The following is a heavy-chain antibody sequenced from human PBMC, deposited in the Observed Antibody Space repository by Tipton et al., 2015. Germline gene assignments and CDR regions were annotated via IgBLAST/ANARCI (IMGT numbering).Heavy chain of an antibody. D-gene: IGHD3-9*01. Sequence: SLRLSCAASGLTFSNYAMNRVRQAPGKGLEWVSYISSSSFRKYYADSVEGRFTISRDNAKNSLYLQMNSLTDEDTAVYYCARDRKDLTGYYIFDYWGQGPLVPFSS. CDR1: GLTFSNYA. J-gene: IGHJ4*02. CDR2: ISSSSFRK. CDR3: ARDRKDLTGYYIFDY. V-gene: IGHV3-48*02.